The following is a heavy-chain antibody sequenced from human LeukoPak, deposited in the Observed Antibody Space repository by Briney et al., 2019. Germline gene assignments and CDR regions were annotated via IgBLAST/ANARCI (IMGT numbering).Heavy chain of an antibody. CDR3: ARGNGFTYYYDSSGYEFDY. J-gene: IGHJ4*02. D-gene: IGHD3-22*01. V-gene: IGHV4-59*01. Sequence: SETLSLTCNVSSGSIRSYYWSWIRQPPGRGLEWIGYIYYSGSTNYNPSLKSRVTISVDTSKNQFSLKLSSVTNADTAVYYCARGNGFTYYYDSSGYEFDYWGQGTLVTLSS. CDR2: IYYSGST. CDR1: SGSIRSYY.